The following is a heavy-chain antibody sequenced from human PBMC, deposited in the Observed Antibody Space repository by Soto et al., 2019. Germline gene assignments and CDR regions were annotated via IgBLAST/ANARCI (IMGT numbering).Heavy chain of an antibody. Sequence: GASVKVSCKASGGTFSSYAISWVRQAPGQGLEWMGGIIPIFGTANYAQKFQGRVTITADESTSTAYMELSSLRSEDTAVYYCASRVRGEAYYYYGMDVWGQGTTVTVS. V-gene: IGHV1-69*13. CDR3: ASRVRGEAYYYYGMDV. J-gene: IGHJ6*02. D-gene: IGHD3-10*02. CDR1: GGTFSSYA. CDR2: IIPIFGTA.